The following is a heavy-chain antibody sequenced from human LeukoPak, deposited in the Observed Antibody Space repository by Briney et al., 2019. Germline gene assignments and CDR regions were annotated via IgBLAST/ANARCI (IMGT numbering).Heavy chain of an antibody. D-gene: IGHD6-6*01. J-gene: IGHJ4*02. Sequence: PGGSLRLSCAASGFTFSTYAMSWVRQAPGKGLEWVSYISSGSNTIYYADSVKGRFTISRDNAKNSLYLQMNSLRAEDTAVYYCAREYSSSSGRSFDYWGQGTLVTVSS. V-gene: IGHV3-48*01. CDR2: ISSGSNTI. CDR1: GFTFSTYA. CDR3: AREYSSSSGRSFDY.